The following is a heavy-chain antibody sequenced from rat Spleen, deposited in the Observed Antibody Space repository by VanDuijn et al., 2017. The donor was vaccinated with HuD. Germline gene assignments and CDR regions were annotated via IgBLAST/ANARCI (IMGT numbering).Heavy chain of an antibody. V-gene: IGHV5S10*01. CDR3: GKDMNYYSTYPFYVMGA. J-gene: IGHJ4*01. Sequence: EVQLVESGGGLVQPGRSLKLSCAASGFTFSDYNMAWVRQAPKKGLEWVATIIYDGSRTYYRDSVKGRFTISRDNAENTVYLQMHSLRSEDTATYYCGKDMNYYSTYPFYVMGAWGQGASVTVSS. D-gene: IGHD1-2*01. CDR2: IIYDGSRT. CDR1: GFTFSDYN.